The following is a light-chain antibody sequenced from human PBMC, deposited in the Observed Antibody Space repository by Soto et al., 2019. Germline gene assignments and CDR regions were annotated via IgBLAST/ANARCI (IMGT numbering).Light chain of an antibody. J-gene: IGKJ1*01. CDR1: QSINKW. CDR2: EAS. Sequence: DIQMTHSPSTLSASVGDRVAITCRASQSINKWLAWYQQKPRKAPTLLIYEASILQNGVPSRFSGTAAATAPNNPLRSRRPDDFATYYCQHHSDYSAGTFAEGTKVNIX. CDR3: QHHSDYSAGT. V-gene: IGKV1-5*03.